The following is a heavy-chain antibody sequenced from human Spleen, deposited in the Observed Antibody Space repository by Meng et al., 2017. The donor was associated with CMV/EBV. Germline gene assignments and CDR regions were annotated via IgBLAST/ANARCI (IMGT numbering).Heavy chain of an antibody. Sequence: SGPTLVKPTETLTLTCTVSGFSLSNARMGVSWIRQPPGKALEWLAHIFSNDEKSYSTSLKSRLTISKDTAKSQVVTTMTNMDPVDTATYYCARIQGLTNYYYYGMDVWGQGTTVTVSS. D-gene: IGHD4-11*01. CDR2: IFSNDEK. V-gene: IGHV2-26*01. CDR3: ARIQGLTNYYYYGMDV. CDR1: GFSLSNARMG. J-gene: IGHJ6*02.